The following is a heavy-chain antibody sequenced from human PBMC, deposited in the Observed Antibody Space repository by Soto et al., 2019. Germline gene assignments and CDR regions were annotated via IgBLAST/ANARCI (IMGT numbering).Heavy chain of an antibody. CDR2: ISWDGGST. Sequence: EVQLVESGGVVVQPGGSLRLSCAASGFTFDNYTMHWVRQAPGKGLEWVSLISWDGGSTYYADSVKGRFTISRDNSKNSLYLQMKSLRTEDTALYYCAQDKGRDTYKTHYYYVMDVWGQGTTVTVSS. J-gene: IGHJ6*02. CDR1: GFTFDNYT. V-gene: IGHV3-43*01. D-gene: IGHD1-1*01. CDR3: AQDKGRDTYKTHYYYVMDV.